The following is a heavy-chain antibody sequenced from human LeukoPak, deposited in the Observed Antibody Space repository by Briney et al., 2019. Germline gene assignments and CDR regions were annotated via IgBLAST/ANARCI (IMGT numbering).Heavy chain of an antibody. Sequence: SETLSLICTVSGDSIRSYYWSWIRQPAGKGLEWIGRIYTSGSTNYNPSLQNRVTMSVDTSKNQFSLKLSSVTAADTAVYYCARGLVGYSYGAWGQGTLVTVSS. CDR2: IYTSGST. CDR1: GDSIRSYY. V-gene: IGHV4-4*07. CDR3: ARGLVGYSYGA. D-gene: IGHD5-18*01. J-gene: IGHJ4*02.